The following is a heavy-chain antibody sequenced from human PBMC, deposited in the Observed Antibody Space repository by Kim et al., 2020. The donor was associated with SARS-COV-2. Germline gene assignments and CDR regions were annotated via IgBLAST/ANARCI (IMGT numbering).Heavy chain of an antibody. CDR3: VAVTTKRDYYFDY. CDR1: GGSISSSSYY. D-gene: IGHD4-17*01. Sequence: SETLSLTCTVSGGSISSSSYYWGWIRQPPGKGLEWIGSIYYSGSTYYNPSLKSRVTISVDTSKNQFSLKLSSVTAADTAVYYCVAVTTKRDYYFDYWGQGTLVTVSS. J-gene: IGHJ4*02. V-gene: IGHV4-39*01. CDR2: IYYSGST.